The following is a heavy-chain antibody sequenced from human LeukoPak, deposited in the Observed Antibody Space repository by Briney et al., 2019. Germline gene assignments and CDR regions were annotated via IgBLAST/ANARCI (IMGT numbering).Heavy chain of an antibody. J-gene: IGHJ4*02. V-gene: IGHV1-46*01. D-gene: IGHD5-18*01. CDR2: INPSGGST. Sequence: ASVKVSCKASGYTFISYYMYWVRQAPAQGLEWMGIINPSGGSTSYAQKFQGRVTMTRDTSTSTVYMVLSSLRSEDTAVYYCARASPQYSYGYDYWGQGTLVTVSS. CDR3: ARASPQYSYGYDY. CDR1: GYTFISYY.